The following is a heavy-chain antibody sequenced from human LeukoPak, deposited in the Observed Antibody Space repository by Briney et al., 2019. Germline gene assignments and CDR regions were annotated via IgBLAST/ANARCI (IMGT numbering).Heavy chain of an antibody. CDR3: ARAAVATFYDQLVY. CDR2: IIPIYGTA. Sequence: ASVKVSCKASGGTFSSYAISWVRQAPGQGLEWMEGIIPIYGTANYAQKFQGRVTITADESTSTAYMELSSLRSEDTAVYYCARAAVATFYDQLVYWGQGTLVTVSS. V-gene: IGHV1-69*13. CDR1: GGTFSSYA. D-gene: IGHD5-12*01. J-gene: IGHJ4*02.